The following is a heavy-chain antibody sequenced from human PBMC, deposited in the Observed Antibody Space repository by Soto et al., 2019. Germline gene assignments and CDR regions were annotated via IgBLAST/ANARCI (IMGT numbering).Heavy chain of an antibody. V-gene: IGHV4-34*01. CDR3: EGWNYVSPYYYYGMDV. CDR2: INHSGST. D-gene: IGHD1-7*01. J-gene: IGHJ6*02. CDR1: GGSFSGYY. Sequence: SETLSLTCAVYGGSFSGYYWSWIRQPPGKGLEWIGEINHSGSTYYNPSLKSRVTISVDTSKNQFSLKLSSVTAADTAVYYCEGWNYVSPYYYYGMDVWGQGTTVTVSS.